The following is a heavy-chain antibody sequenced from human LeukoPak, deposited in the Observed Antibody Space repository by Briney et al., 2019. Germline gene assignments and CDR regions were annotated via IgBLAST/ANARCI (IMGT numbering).Heavy chain of an antibody. J-gene: IGHJ4*02. D-gene: IGHD2-21*02. Sequence: PGGSLRLSCAASGFTFSSYAMSWVRQAPGKGLEWVSVISGSGGRTYYADSVKGRFTISRDNSKNTLYLQMNSLRAEDTAVYYCAKDGCGGDCYSVFDYWGQGTLVTVSS. CDR1: GFTFSSYA. CDR3: AKDGCGGDCYSVFDY. CDR2: ISGSGGRT. V-gene: IGHV3-23*01.